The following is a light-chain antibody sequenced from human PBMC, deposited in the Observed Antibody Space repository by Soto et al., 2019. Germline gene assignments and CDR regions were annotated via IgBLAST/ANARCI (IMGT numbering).Light chain of an antibody. CDR2: EGS. CDR3: CSFAGSSTYV. J-gene: IGLJ1*01. CDR1: SSDVGSYNL. V-gene: IGLV2-23*01. Sequence: QSALTQPAAVSGSPGQSFTISCTGTSSDVGSYNLISWYQHHPGKAPKLMIYEGSKRPSGVSNRFSGSKSGNTASLTISGLQAEDEADYYCCSFAGSSTYVFGTGTKVTVL.